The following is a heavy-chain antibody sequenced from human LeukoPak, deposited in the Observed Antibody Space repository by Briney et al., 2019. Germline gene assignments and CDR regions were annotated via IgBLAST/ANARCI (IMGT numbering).Heavy chain of an antibody. J-gene: IGHJ4*02. CDR2: IYHSGST. Sequence: PSQTLSLTCTVSGGSISSGGYYWSWIRQPPGKGLEWIGYIYHSGSTYYNPSLKSRVTISVDRSKNQFSLKLSSVTAADTAVYYCARGITMVRGVIPHWGQGTLVTVSS. CDR1: GGSISSGGYY. V-gene: IGHV4-30-2*01. CDR3: ARGITMVRGVIPH. D-gene: IGHD3-10*01.